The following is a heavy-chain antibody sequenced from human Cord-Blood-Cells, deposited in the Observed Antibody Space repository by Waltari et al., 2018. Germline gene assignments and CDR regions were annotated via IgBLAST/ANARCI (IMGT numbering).Heavy chain of an antibody. V-gene: IGHV4-34*01. D-gene: IGHD7-27*01. CDR2: INHSGST. CDR1: GGSFSGYY. J-gene: IGHJ4*02. Sequence: QVQLQQWGAGLLKPSETLSLTCAVYGGSFSGYYLSWIRQPPGKGLEWIGEINHSGSTNDNPSLKSRVTISVDTSKNQFSLKLSSVTAADTAVYYCAKTGDLYYFDYWGQGTLVTVSS. CDR3: AKTGDLYYFDY.